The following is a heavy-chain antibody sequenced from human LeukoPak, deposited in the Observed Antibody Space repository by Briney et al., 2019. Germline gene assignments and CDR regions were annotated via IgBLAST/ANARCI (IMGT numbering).Heavy chain of an antibody. J-gene: IGHJ4*02. D-gene: IGHD6-6*01. CDR1: GITLGNYG. Sequence: GGSLRLSCAVSGITLGNYGMSWVRQPPGKGLGWVAGISVSGGSRNYADSVKGRFTISRDTPRNTLYLQMNSLRAEDTAVYFCAKRGVVIRVLLVGFHKEAYYFDSWGQGALVTVSS. CDR3: AKRGVVIRVLLVGFHKEAYYFDS. V-gene: IGHV3-23*01. CDR2: ISVSGGSR.